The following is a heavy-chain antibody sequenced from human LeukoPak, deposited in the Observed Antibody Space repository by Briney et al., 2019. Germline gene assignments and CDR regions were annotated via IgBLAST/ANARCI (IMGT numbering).Heavy chain of an antibody. J-gene: IGHJ4*02. CDR3: ARDPTLLLWFGESNFDY. CDR2: ISSSSSYI. CDR1: GFNFSSYW. D-gene: IGHD3-10*01. V-gene: IGHV3-21*01. Sequence: GGSLRLSCAASGFNFSSYWMSWVRQAPGKGLEWVSSISSSSSYIYYADSVKGRFTISGDNAKNSLYLQMNSLRAEDTAVYYCARDPTLLLWFGESNFDYWGQGTLVTVSS.